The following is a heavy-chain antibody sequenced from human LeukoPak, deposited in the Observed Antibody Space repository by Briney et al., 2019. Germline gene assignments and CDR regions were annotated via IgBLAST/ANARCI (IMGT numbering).Heavy chain of an antibody. CDR3: ARDAASYYYDSSGYQDY. CDR2: INPNSGGT. V-gene: IGHV1-2*02. J-gene: IGHJ4*02. Sequence: ASVKVSCKASGYTFTGYYMHRVRQAPGQGLEWMGWINPNSGGTNYAQKFQGRVTMTRDTSISTAYMELSRLRSDDTAVYYCARDAASYYYDSSGYQDYWGQGTLVTVSS. CDR1: GYTFTGYY. D-gene: IGHD3-22*01.